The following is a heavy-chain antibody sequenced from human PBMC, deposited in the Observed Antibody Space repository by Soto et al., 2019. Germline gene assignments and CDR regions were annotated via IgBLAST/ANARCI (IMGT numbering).Heavy chain of an antibody. CDR2: FDPEDGET. Sequence: QVQLVQSGAEVKKPGASVKVSCKVSGYTLTELSMHWVRQAPGNGLEWMGSFDPEDGETIYAQKFLGRVTMTEDTSTDTAYMELSSLRSEDTAVYYCATGGDYLDAFDLWGQGTMVTVSS. CDR3: ATGGDYLDAFDL. CDR1: GYTLTELS. V-gene: IGHV1-24*01. J-gene: IGHJ3*01. D-gene: IGHD4-17*01.